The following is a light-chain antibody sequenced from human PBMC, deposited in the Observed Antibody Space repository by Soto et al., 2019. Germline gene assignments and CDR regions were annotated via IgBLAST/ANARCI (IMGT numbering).Light chain of an antibody. CDR3: SSYASNNLYV. CDR2: EVS. V-gene: IGLV2-14*01. Sequence: QSVLTQPACVSLSPGQSITISGSGTSSDVGRYNYVSWYQQHPGKAPKLMIYEVSNRPSGVSHRFSGSKSGNTASLTISGLQAEDEADYYCSSYASNNLYVFGTGTKVTVL. J-gene: IGLJ1*01. CDR1: SSDVGRYNY.